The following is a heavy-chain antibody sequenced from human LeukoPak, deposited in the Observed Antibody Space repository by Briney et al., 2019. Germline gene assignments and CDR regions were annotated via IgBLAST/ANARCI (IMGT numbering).Heavy chain of an antibody. D-gene: IGHD6-19*01. J-gene: IGHJ4*02. Sequence: GESLKISCKGSGYIFTSYWIAWVRQMPGKGLEWMGTIYPGDSDVRYTPSFEGQITISADKSINTAYLQWSSLKASDTAMYFCARHIGYTSGWGDSWGQGTQVTVPS. CDR2: IYPGDSDV. CDR1: GYIFTSYW. CDR3: ARHIGYTSGWGDS. V-gene: IGHV5-51*01.